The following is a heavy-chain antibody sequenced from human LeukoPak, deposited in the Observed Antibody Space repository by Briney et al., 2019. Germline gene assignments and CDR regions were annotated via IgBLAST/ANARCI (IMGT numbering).Heavy chain of an antibody. D-gene: IGHD6-13*01. Sequence: GASVKVSCKASGYTFTGYNIHWVRQAPGQGLEWMGWISPDNGDTNYAQKFQGRVTMTTDTSTRTAYMELRSLRSDDTAVYYCARDRGIAAADTFDPWGQGTLVIVSS. CDR2: ISPDNGDT. V-gene: IGHV1-18*04. CDR1: GYTFTGYN. CDR3: ARDRGIAAADTFDP. J-gene: IGHJ5*02.